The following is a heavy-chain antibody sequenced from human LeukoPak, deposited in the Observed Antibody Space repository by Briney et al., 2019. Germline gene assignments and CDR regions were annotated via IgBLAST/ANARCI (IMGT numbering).Heavy chain of an antibody. J-gene: IGHJ4*02. CDR1: GFNFSDTW. V-gene: IGHV3-7*02. CDR3: TRKLVQ. CDR2: IKPDRRET. D-gene: IGHD1-7*01. Sequence: GGSLRLSCAASGFNFSDTWMDWVRQAPGKGLEWVANIKPDRRETYYVDAVKGRFTISRDNAKNSLFLQMNSLRSEDTAVYYCTRKLVQWGQGTLVTVSS.